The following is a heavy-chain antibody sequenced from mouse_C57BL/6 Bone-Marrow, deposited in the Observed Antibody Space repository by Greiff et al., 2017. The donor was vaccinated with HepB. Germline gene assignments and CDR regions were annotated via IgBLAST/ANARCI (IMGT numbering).Heavy chain of an antibody. CDR1: GFSLTSYG. CDR2: IWSGGST. Sequence: VKVEESGPGLVQPSQSLSITCTVSGFSLTSYGIHWVRQSPGKGLEWLGVIWSGGSTDYNAAFISRLSISKDNSKSQVFFKMNSLQADDTAIYYCARNYLRFPYYFDYWGQGTTLTVSS. CDR3: ARNYLRFPYYFDY. J-gene: IGHJ2*01. D-gene: IGHD1-1*01. V-gene: IGHV2-2*01.